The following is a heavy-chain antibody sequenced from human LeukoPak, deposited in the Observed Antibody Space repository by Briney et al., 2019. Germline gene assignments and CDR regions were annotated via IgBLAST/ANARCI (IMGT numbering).Heavy chain of an antibody. V-gene: IGHV1-69*04. Sequence: GASVKVSCKASGGTFSSYATSWVRQAPGQGLEWMGRIIPLLGIPNYAQKFQGRLTITADKSTSTVYMELGSLRSDDTAVYYCAAGNYDILTAQTYYYMDVWGKGTTVTVSS. CDR2: IIPLLGIP. J-gene: IGHJ6*03. D-gene: IGHD3-9*01. CDR3: AAGNYDILTAQTYYYMDV. CDR1: GGTFSSYA.